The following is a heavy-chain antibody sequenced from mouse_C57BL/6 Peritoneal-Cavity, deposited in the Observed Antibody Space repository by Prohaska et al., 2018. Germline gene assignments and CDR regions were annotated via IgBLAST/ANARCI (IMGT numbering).Heavy chain of an antibody. CDR2: INPDSSTI. D-gene: IGHD2-2*01. CDR3: ARVVTAEAMDY. J-gene: IGHJ4*01. CDR1: GIDFSRYW. Sequence: EVKLLQSGGGLVQPGGSLKLSCAASGIDFSRYWLSWVRRAPGKGLELIGEINPDSSTINYAPSLKDKFIISRDNAKNTLYLQMSKVRSEEIALYYCARVVTAEAMDYWGQGTSVTVSS. V-gene: IGHV4-1*01.